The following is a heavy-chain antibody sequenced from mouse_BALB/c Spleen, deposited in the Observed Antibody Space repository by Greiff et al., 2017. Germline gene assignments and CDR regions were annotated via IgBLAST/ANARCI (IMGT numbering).Heavy chain of an antibody. V-gene: IGHV5-12-1*01. CDR2: ISSGGGST. CDR1: GFAFSSYD. J-gene: IGHJ3*01. CDR3: ARHRRYDGFAY. Sequence: DVKLVESGGGLVKPGGSLKLSCAASGFAFSSYDMSWVRQTPEKRLEWVAYISSGGGSTYYPDTVKGRFTISRDNAKNTLYLQMSSLKSEDTAMYYCARHRRYDGFAYWGQGTLVTVSA. D-gene: IGHD2-14*01.